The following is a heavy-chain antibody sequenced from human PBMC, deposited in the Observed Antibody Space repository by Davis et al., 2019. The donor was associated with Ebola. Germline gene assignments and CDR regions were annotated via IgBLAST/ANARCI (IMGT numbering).Heavy chain of an antibody. CDR3: ASIAAAGINWFDP. D-gene: IGHD6-13*01. J-gene: IGHJ5*02. V-gene: IGHV3-23*01. Sequence: GGSLRLSCAASGFTFSSYAMNWVRQAPGKGLEWVSGISGSGDSTYYADSVKGRFSTSRDNSKNSLYLQMNSLRDEDTAVYYCASIAAAGINWFDPWGQGTLVTVSS. CDR2: ISGSGDST. CDR1: GFTFSSYA.